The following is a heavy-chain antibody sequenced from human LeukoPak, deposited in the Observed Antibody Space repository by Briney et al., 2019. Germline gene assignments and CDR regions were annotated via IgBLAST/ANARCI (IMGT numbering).Heavy chain of an antibody. CDR2: LNSDGNIT. CDR1: GFTFSYYW. V-gene: IGHV3-74*01. D-gene: IGHD6-13*01. J-gene: IGHJ4*02. CDR3: AREFSGSSSRHFDY. Sequence: PGGSLRLSCAASGFTFSYYWMHWVRQAPGKGPVWVSRLNSDGNITTYADSVKGRFTISRDNAKNALYLQMNSLRAEDTAVYYCAREFSGSSSRHFDYWGQGTLVTVSS.